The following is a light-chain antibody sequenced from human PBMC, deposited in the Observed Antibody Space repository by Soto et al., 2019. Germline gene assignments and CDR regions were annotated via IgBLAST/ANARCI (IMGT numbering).Light chain of an antibody. CDR2: GAP. CDR3: QQYGSSPRT. CDR1: QSVSSSY. Sequence: IVLTQSPVTLSFSPWEIATLSCSASQSVSSSYLAWYQQKPGQAPRLLIYGAPSRATGIPDRFSGSGSGTDFTLTISRLEPEDFAVYYCQQYGSSPRTFGQGTKVDIK. J-gene: IGKJ1*01. V-gene: IGKV3-20*01.